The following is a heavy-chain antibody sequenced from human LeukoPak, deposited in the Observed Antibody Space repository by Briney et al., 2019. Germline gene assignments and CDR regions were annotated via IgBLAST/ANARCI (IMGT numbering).Heavy chain of an antibody. J-gene: IGHJ4*02. CDR1: GGTFSSYA. V-gene: IGHV1-69*04. D-gene: IGHD6-19*01. CDR2: IIPILGIA. CDR3: TRDLGQWLIQGIFFDY. Sequence: SVKVSCKASGGTFSSYAISWVRQAPGQGLEWMGRIIPILGIANYAQKLQGRVTMTTDTSTSTAYMEVRSLRSDDTAVYYCTRDLGQWLIQGIFFDYWGQGTLVTVSS.